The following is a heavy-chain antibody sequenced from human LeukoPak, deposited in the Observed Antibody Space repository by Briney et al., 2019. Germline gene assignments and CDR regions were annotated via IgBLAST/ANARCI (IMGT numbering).Heavy chain of an antibody. CDR2: IYYSGST. V-gene: IGHV4-39*01. CDR1: GGSISSSIYY. Sequence: SETLSLTCTVSGGSISSSIYYWGWIRQPPGKGLEWIGSIYYSGSTYYNPSLKSRVTISVDTSKNQFSLKLSSVTAADTAVYYCARADRMLDYWGQGTLVTVSS. CDR3: ARADRMLDY. J-gene: IGHJ4*02.